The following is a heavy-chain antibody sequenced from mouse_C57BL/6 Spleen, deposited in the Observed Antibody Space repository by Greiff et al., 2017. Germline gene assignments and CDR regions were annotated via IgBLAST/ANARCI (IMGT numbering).Heavy chain of an antibody. CDR2: INPNNGGT. D-gene: IGHD4-1*01. Sequence: EVKLQESGPELVKPGASVKIPCTASGYTFTDYNMDWVQQSPGKRLEWIGDINPNNGGTIYKQKFKGKDTLTVDKSSSTAYMELRSLASDDTAVYECARSGPSMDYWGQGTSVTVSS. J-gene: IGHJ4*01. V-gene: IGHV1-18*01. CDR3: ARSGPSMDY. CDR1: GYTFTDYN.